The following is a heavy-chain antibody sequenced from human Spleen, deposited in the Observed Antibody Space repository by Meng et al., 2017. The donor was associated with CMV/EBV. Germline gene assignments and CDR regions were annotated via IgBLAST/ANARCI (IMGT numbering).Heavy chain of an antibody. V-gene: IGHV3-20*04. Sequence: GGSLRLSCTASGFTFDDYGMSWVRQGPGKGLEWVSGINWNGGNTAYADSVKGRFAISRDNARNSLFLQMNGLKGEDTAMYYCAREGAVSSARDAFDIWGQGTVVTVSS. D-gene: IGHD5/OR15-5a*01. CDR2: INWNGGNT. CDR3: AREGAVSSARDAFDI. CDR1: GFTFDDYG. J-gene: IGHJ3*02.